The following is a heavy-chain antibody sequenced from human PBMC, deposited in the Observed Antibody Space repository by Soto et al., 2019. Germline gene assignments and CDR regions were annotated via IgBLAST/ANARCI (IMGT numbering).Heavy chain of an antibody. D-gene: IGHD3-10*01. CDR3: ARVGTYYGSGSPYYSDY. J-gene: IGHJ4*02. V-gene: IGHV3-21*01. CDR1: GFSCRSYY. CDR2: ISSSSSYI. Sequence: EVQLVESGGGRVKPGGSLRLSCAASGFSCRSYYMNWVRQAPGKGLEWVSSISSSSSYINYADSVKGRFTISRDNSKNSLSLQMISQRAEDTAVYYCARVGTYYGSGSPYYSDYWGQGTLVTVSS.